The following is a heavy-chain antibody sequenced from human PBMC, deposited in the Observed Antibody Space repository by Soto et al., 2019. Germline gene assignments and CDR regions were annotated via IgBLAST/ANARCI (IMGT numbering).Heavy chain of an antibody. CDR3: TRSGSSPYYYGMDV. D-gene: IGHD6-6*01. CDR1: GFTFSSYW. Sequence: EVQLVESGGGLVQPGGSLRLSCAASGFTFSSYWMHWVRQAPGKGLVWVSRINSDGSSTNYADSVKGRFTISRDNARNTLFLQMDTLRAEDTDVYYCTRSGSSPYYYGMDVWGQGTTVTVSS. J-gene: IGHJ6*02. CDR2: INSDGSST. V-gene: IGHV3-74*01.